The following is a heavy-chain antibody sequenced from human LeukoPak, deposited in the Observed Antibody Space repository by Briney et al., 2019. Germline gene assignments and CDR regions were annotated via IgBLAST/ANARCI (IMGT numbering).Heavy chain of an antibody. D-gene: IGHD2-8*01. CDR1: GGSISGSSYY. CDR2: IYYSGST. J-gene: IGHJ5*02. V-gene: IGHV4-39*01. Sequence: PSETLSLTCTVSGGSISGSSYYWGWIRQPPGKGLEWIGSIYYSGSTYYNPSLKSRVTISVDTSKNQFSLKLSSVTAADTAVYYCARQQIDIVLMVLRGGNWFDPWGQGTLVTVSS. CDR3: ARQQIDIVLMVLRGGNWFDP.